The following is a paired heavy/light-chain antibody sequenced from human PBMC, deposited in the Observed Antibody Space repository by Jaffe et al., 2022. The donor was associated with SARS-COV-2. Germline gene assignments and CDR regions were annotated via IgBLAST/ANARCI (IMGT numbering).Heavy chain of an antibody. Sequence: EVQLVESGGGLVKPGGSLRLSCAASGFIFRKAWMSWVRQAPGKGLEWVGRIKSKTDGGTKDYAAPVKGRFTISRDDSKNTLYLEMNSLKTEDTAVYYCSTDEGSSWGSPRLALDYWGQGTLVTVSS. V-gene: IGHV3-15*01. CDR2: IKSKTDGGTK. CDR1: GFIFRKAW. J-gene: IGHJ4*02. D-gene: IGHD6-13*01. CDR3: STDEGSSWGSPRLALDY.
Light chain of an antibody. CDR3: QQYNNWPPMYT. Sequence: EIVMTQSPATLSVSPGERATLSCRASQSVSSTLAWYQQKPGQAPRLLIYGASTRATGIPARFSGSGSGTEFTLTITSLQSEDFAVYYCQQYNNWPPMYTFGQGTKLEIK. J-gene: IGKJ2*01. CDR1: QSVSST. CDR2: GAS. V-gene: IGKV3-15*01.